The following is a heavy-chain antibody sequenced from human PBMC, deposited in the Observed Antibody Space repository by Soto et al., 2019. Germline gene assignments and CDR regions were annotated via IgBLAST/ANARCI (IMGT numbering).Heavy chain of an antibody. CDR2: ISVHKGNT. CDR1: GYNVINYG. CDR3: VRDLDSSGSYYTGY. V-gene: IGHV1-18*01. J-gene: IGHJ1*01. Sequence: ASVKVSCKASGYNVINYGITWVRQAPGQGLAWMGWISVHKGNTKYAQKLQGRVTMTTDTSTSTAYMEPRSLRSDDTAVYYCVRDLDSSGSYYTGYWGPGTLVTVSS. D-gene: IGHD3-10*01.